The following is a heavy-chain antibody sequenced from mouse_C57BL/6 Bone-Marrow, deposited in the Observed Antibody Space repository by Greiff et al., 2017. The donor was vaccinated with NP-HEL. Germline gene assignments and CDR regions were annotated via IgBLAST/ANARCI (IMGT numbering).Heavy chain of an antibody. CDR3: ARWDGSSYEYFDV. CDR2: IRNKANGYTT. J-gene: IGHJ1*03. D-gene: IGHD1-1*01. CDR1: GFTFTDYY. Sequence: EVKLMESGGGLVQPGGSLSLSCAASGFTFTDYYMSWVRQPPGKALEWLGFIRNKANGYTTEYSASVKGRFTISRDNSQSILYLQMNALRAEDSATYYCARWDGSSYEYFDVWGTGTTVTVSS. V-gene: IGHV7-3*01.